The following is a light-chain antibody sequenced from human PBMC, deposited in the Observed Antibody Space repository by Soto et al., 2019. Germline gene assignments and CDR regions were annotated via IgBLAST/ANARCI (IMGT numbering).Light chain of an antibody. Sequence: EIVMTQSPATLSVSPGERATLSCRASQSISSNLAWYQQKPDQAPRLLIYGASTRATGIPARFSGSGSGTEFSLTISSLQSEDFAVYYCQQYNNWPDTFGGGTKVEIK. J-gene: IGKJ4*01. V-gene: IGKV3-15*01. CDR1: QSISSN. CDR2: GAS. CDR3: QQYNNWPDT.